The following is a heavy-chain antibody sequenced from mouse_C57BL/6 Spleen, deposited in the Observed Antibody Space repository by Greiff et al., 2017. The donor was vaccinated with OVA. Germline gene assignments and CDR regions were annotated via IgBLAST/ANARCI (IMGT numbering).Heavy chain of an antibody. D-gene: IGHD1-1*01. CDR2: IYPGSGST. CDR3: AREGYYYGSSAWFAY. V-gene: IGHV1-55*01. J-gene: IGHJ3*01. Sequence: VQLQQPGAELVKPGASVKMSCKASGYTFTSYWITWVKPRPGQGLEWIGDIYPGSGSTNYNEKFKSKATLTVDTSSSTAYMQLSSLTSEDSAVYYCAREGYYYGSSAWFAYWGQGTLVTVSA. CDR1: GYTFTSYW.